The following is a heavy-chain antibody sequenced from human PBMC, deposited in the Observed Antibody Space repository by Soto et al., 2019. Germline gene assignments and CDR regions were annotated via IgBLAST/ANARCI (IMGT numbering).Heavy chain of an antibody. D-gene: IGHD3-22*01. CDR2: IIPIFGTA. CDR1: GGTFSSYA. Sequence: SVKVSCKASGGTFSSYAISWVRQAPGQGLEWMGGIIPIFGTANYAQKFQGRVTITADESTSTAYMELSSLRSEDTAVYYCARDRRYYDSSDYYGMDVWGQGTTVTVSS. V-gene: IGHV1-69*13. J-gene: IGHJ6*02. CDR3: ARDRRYYDSSDYYGMDV.